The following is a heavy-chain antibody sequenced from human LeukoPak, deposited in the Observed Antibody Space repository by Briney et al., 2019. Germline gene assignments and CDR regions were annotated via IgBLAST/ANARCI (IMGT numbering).Heavy chain of an antibody. CDR3: AKSFGGGYDESYYFDY. V-gene: IGHV3-9*02. CDR1: GYTSDDYA. CDR2: ISWNSGSI. J-gene: IGHJ4*02. D-gene: IGHD5-12*01. Sequence: GRSLRLSCAASGYTSDDYAMHWVRQAPGKGLEWVSGISWNSGSIGYADSVKGRFTISRDNAKNSLYLQMNSLRAEDTALYYCAKSFGGGYDESYYFDYWGQGTLVTVSS.